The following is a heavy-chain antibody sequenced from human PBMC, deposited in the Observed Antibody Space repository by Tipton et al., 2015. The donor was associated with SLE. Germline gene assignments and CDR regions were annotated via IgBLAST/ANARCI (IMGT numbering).Heavy chain of an antibody. CDR3: ARDGYCSSSNCRTSGYMDV. CDR2: INHSGST. D-gene: IGHD2-2*01. CDR1: GGSFSGYY. J-gene: IGHJ6*03. V-gene: IGHV4-34*01. Sequence: TLSLTCAVYGGSFSGYYWSWIRQPPGKGLEWIGEINHSGSTNYKPSLKSRVTISVDTSKSQFSLQLTSVTTADTAVYYCARDGYCSSSNCRTSGYMDVWGKGTTVNVSS.